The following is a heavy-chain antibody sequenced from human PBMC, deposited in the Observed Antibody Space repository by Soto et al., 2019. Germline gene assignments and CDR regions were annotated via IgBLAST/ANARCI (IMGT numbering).Heavy chain of an antibody. J-gene: IGHJ4*02. CDR2: IDWDDAK. D-gene: IGHD6-19*01. CDR1: GFSLSSGGLC. Sequence: ESGPTLVNPTQTLTLTCAFSGFSLSSGGLCVGWIRQPPGKALEWLAIIDWDDAKYYSTSLKTRLTISKDTSKNQVVLTMTNMDPVDTATYYCARIPSSAWYDGGYFDYWGPGALVTV. V-gene: IGHV2-70*01. CDR3: ARIPSSAWYDGGYFDY.